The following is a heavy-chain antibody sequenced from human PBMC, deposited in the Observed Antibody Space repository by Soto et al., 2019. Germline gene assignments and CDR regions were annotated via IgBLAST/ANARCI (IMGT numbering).Heavy chain of an antibody. J-gene: IGHJ6*02. CDR1: GFTFDTYG. D-gene: IGHD2-8*02. V-gene: IGHV3-33*01. CDR2: IWYDGSIK. CDR3: SSIDCTGNKCKPFYHYGMDV. Sequence: PGGSLRLSRAASGFTFDTYGMHWVRQIPGNGLQWVAIIWYDGSIKYYADSVKGRFTISRDNSKNTMYLEMNSLRDEDTDVYYCSSIDCTGNKCKPFYHYGMDVWGHVTTVTVSS.